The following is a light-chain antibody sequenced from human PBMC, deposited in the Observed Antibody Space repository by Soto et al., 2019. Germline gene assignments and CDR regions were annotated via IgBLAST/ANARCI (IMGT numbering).Light chain of an antibody. Sequence: EIVLTQSPGTPSLSPGERATLSCRASQSVSSNYLAWYQQKPGQAPRLLIYGASSRATGIPDRFSGSGSGTDFTLTISRLEPEDFAVYYCQQYGSSPDTFGQGTKVDIK. V-gene: IGKV3-20*01. J-gene: IGKJ2*01. CDR2: GAS. CDR1: QSVSSNY. CDR3: QQYGSSPDT.